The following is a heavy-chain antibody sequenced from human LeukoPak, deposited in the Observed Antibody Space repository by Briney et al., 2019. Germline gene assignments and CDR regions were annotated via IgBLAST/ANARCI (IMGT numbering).Heavy chain of an antibody. CDR1: GFSFGDYG. Sequence: GGSLRLSCTGSGFSFGDYGTSWVRQAPGQGLEWVGFIRSKTYDGTADYAAAVEGRFAISRDDSNNIAYLQMNSLKTEDTAVYYCTRGLGGCTGYDDFWGQGVLVTVSS. V-gene: IGHV3-49*04. CDR2: IRSKTYDGTA. J-gene: IGHJ4*02. CDR3: TRGLGGCTGYDDF. D-gene: IGHD5-12*01.